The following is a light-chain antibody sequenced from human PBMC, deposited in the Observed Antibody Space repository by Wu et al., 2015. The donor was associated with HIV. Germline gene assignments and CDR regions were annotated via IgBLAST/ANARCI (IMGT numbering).Light chain of an antibody. J-gene: IGKJ1*01. CDR3: QQYNSWT. V-gene: IGKV1-5*03. CDR2: KAS. CDR1: QSINNW. Sequence: DIQMTQSPSTLSASVGDRVTITCRASQSINNWLAWYQQKPGRAPKLLIYKASNLENGVLSRFSGSGYGTVFTLTISSLQPDDFATYYCQQYNSWTFGQGTKVEFK.